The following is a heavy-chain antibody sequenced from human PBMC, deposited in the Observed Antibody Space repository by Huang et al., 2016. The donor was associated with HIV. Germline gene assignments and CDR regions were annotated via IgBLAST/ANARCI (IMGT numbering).Heavy chain of an antibody. CDR3: ARDNYGAGSPKNPVGY. J-gene: IGHJ4*02. CDR2: VYYSGSA. Sequence: QVQLQESGPGLVKPSETLSLTCTVSGGSFSNHYWNWIRQPPGKGLEWIGNVYYSGSANHNPSLKSRVTISVDTSKNQFALKLSTVTAAETAVYYCARDNYGAGSPKNPVGYWGPGTLVTVSS. CDR1: GGSFSNHY. V-gene: IGHV4-59*11. D-gene: IGHD3-10*01.